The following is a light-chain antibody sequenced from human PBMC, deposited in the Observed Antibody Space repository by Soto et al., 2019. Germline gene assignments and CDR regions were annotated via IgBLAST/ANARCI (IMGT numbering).Light chain of an antibody. CDR2: AAS. CDR1: ESVSRH. J-gene: IGKJ2*01. Sequence: EIVMTQSPATLSVSPGVRATLSCRASESVSRHLAWYQLRPGQPPTLLIYAASTMATGIPARFGGSGSGTELTLTISGLPSEDPALYYCQQYGDWPPETFGQGTKVDIK. CDR3: QQYGDWPPET. V-gene: IGKV3-15*01.